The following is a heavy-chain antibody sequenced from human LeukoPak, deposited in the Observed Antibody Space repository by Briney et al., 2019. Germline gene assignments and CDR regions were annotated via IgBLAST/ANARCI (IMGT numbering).Heavy chain of an antibody. CDR3: ATTLNTGFFQS. V-gene: IGHV3-23*01. CDR2: VCGSGGDT. D-gene: IGHD5-18*01. CDR1: VFTFSTYA. J-gene: IGHJ5*02. Sequence: GGSLRLSCAASVFTFSTYAMHWVRPAPGKGREWVSAVCGSGGDTYYADSVTRRFTISRDNSKNTLCVLLNSLRAEDTAVYYCATTLNTGFFQSWGRGTLVTVSS.